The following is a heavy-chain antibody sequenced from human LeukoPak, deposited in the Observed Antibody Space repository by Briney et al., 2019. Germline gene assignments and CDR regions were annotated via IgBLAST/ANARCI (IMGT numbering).Heavy chain of an antibody. V-gene: IGHV3-11*01. CDR3: ARDLRGGYSCGYYYGMDV. J-gene: IGHJ6*02. CDR1: GFTFSDYY. Sequence: GGSLRLSCAASGFTFSDYYMSWIRQAPGKGLEWVPYISSSGSTIYYADSVKGRFTISRDNAKNSLYLQMNSLRAEDTAVYYCARDLRGGYSCGYYYGMDVWGQGTTVTVPS. D-gene: IGHD5-18*01. CDR2: ISSSGSTI.